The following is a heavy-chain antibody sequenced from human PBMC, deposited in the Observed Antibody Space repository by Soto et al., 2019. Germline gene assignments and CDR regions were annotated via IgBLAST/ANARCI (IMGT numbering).Heavy chain of an antibody. Sequence: QVQLVQSGAEVKKPGSSVKVSCKASGGTFSSYAISWVRQAPGQGLEWMGGIIPIFGTADYAQKVQGRVTITADEATHPASMELSSLRSEDTAVYYCASHSGSSPEGRYYYGMDVWGQGTTVTVSS. CDR1: GGTFSSYA. CDR2: IIPIFGTA. J-gene: IGHJ6*02. CDR3: ASHSGSSPEGRYYYGMDV. V-gene: IGHV1-69*12. D-gene: IGHD1-26*01.